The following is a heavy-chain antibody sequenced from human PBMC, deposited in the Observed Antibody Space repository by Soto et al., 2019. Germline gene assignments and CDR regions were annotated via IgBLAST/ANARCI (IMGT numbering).Heavy chain of an antibody. V-gene: IGHV3-21*01. CDR1: GFTFSSYT. Sequence: EVQLVESGGGLVRPGGSLRLSCAASGFTFSSYTMHWVRQAPGKGLEWVSSITSPSTYIYYTNSLKGRFTISRDNAKYSLFLQMNNLGPGDTAVYYCARDGARDRGDKGFDFWGQGTVVTVSS. D-gene: IGHD2-21*02. CDR2: ITSPSTYI. J-gene: IGHJ4*02. CDR3: ARDGARDRGDKGFDF.